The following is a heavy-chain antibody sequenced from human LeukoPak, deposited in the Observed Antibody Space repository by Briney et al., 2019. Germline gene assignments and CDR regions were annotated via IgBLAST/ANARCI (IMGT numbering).Heavy chain of an antibody. V-gene: IGHV3-30*18. CDR3: AKDLEYSSSWYLDYYYYGMDV. Sequence: RAGGSLRLSCAASGFTFSSYAMSWVRQAPGKGLEWVAVISYDGSNKYYADSVKGRFTISRDNSKNTLYLQMNSLRAEDTAVYYCAKDLEYSSSWYLDYYYYGMDVWGQGTTATVSS. J-gene: IGHJ6*02. CDR2: ISYDGSNK. D-gene: IGHD6-13*01. CDR1: GFTFSSYA.